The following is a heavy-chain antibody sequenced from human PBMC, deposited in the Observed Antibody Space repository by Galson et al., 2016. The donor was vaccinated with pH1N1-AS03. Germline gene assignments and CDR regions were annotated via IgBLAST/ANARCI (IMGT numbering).Heavy chain of an antibody. D-gene: IGHD1-1*01. CDR3: AREPSWERGNYFDY. Sequence: SLRLSCAASGFTFSSYWMSWVRQAPGKGLEWVANIKQDGSEKYYVDSVKGRFTISRDNAKNSLHLQMNSLRAEDTAVYYCAREPSWERGNYFDYWGQGTLVTVSS. J-gene: IGHJ4*02. CDR2: IKQDGSEK. CDR1: GFTFSSYW. V-gene: IGHV3-7*03.